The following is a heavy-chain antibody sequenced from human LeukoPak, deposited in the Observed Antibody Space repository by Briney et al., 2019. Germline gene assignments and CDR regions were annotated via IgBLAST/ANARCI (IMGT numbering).Heavy chain of an antibody. CDR1: GGSISSSSYY. Sequence: SETLSLTCTVSGGSISSSSYYWGWIRQPPGKGLEWIGSIYYSGSTYYNPSLKSRVTISVDKSKNQFSLKLSSVTAADTAVYYCARDHGDRDSSGYYFDYWGQGTLVTVSS. CDR3: ARDHGDRDSSGYYFDY. D-gene: IGHD3-22*01. CDR2: IYYSGST. V-gene: IGHV4-39*07. J-gene: IGHJ4*02.